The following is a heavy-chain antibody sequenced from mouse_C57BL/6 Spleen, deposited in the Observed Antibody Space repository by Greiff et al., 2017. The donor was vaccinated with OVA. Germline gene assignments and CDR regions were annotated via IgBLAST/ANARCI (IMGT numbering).Heavy chain of an antibody. Sequence: DVQLVESEGGLVQPGSSMKLSCTASGFTFSDYYLAWVRQVPEKGLEWVANINYDGSSTHYLASLKSRFIISRDNAKNILYLQMSSLKSEDTAAYYGAREGGYYSNAWFAYWGKGTLVTVSA. D-gene: IGHD2-5*01. CDR1: GFTFSDYY. CDR3: AREGGYYSNAWFAY. J-gene: IGHJ3*01. V-gene: IGHV5-16*01. CDR2: INYDGSST.